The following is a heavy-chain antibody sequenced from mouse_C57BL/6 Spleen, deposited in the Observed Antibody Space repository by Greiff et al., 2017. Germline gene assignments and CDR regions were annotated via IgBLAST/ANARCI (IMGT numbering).Heavy chain of an antibody. D-gene: IGHD4-1*01. CDR1: GYTFTSYW. Sequence: QVQLQQPGAELVKPGASVKVSCKASGYTFTSYWMHWLKQRPGQGLEWIGRIHPSDSDPNYNQKFKGKATLTVDKSSSTAFLQLSSLTSEDSAVYYCAIGAHWDYFDYWGQGTTLTVSS. CDR3: AIGAHWDYFDY. V-gene: IGHV1-74*01. J-gene: IGHJ2*01. CDR2: IHPSDSDP.